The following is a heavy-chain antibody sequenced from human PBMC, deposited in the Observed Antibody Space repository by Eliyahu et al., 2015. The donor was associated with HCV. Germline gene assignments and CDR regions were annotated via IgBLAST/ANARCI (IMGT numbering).Heavy chain of an antibody. CDR2: IHYSGST. CDR1: GXXXPXXX. J-gene: IGHJ5*02. Sequence: QVQLQESGPGLVKPSETLSLTXTVSGXXXPXXXWSWIRQPPGKGLEWIGYIHYSGSTNYNPSLKSRVTISVDTSKNQFSLNLTSVTAADTAVYYCASGGGGIAVTGTGGWFDPWGQGTLVTVSS. V-gene: IGHV4-59*01. D-gene: IGHD6-19*01. CDR3: ASGGGGIAVTGTGGWFDP.